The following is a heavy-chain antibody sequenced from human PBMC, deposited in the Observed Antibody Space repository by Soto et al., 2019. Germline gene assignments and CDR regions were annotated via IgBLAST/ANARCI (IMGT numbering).Heavy chain of an antibody. CDR1: GFTFDDYA. J-gene: IGHJ4*02. V-gene: IGHV3-9*01. CDR3: ANEEYSSSLFDY. D-gene: IGHD6-6*01. Sequence: EVQLVESGGGLVQPGRSLRLSCAASGFTFDDYAMHWVRQAPGKGLEWVSGISWNSGSIDYADSVKGRFTISRDNAKNSLYLQMNSLRAEDKALYYCANEEYSSSLFDYWGQGTLVTVSS. CDR2: ISWNSGSI.